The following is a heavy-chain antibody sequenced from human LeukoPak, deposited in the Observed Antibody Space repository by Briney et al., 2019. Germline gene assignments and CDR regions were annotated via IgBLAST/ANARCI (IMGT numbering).Heavy chain of an antibody. CDR3: ARHRHCSGGRCHRYPTAFDY. J-gene: IGHJ4*02. Sequence: SETLSLTCSVPGGSISSSSYYWGWIRQPPGKGLEWIGSIYYSGSTYYNPSLKSPVTISVDTSKNQFSLKVSSVTAADTAVYYCARHRHCSGGRCHRYPTAFDYWGQGILVTVSS. CDR1: GGSISSSSYY. V-gene: IGHV4-39*01. CDR2: IYYSGST. D-gene: IGHD2-15*01.